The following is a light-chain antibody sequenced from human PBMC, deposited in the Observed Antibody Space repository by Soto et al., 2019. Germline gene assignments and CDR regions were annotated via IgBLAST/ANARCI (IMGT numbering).Light chain of an antibody. CDR1: QSITTW. CDR3: QRYNDYQYV. J-gene: IGKJ2*01. V-gene: IGKV1-5*03. CDR2: KAI. Sequence: DIQMTQSPSTLSASVGDRVTITCRASQSITTWLAWYQQKPGKAPKLLIYKAINLQGGVPSRFSGSGSGTEFTLAISSLQPDDFGTYYCQRYNDYQYVFGQGTKLDMK.